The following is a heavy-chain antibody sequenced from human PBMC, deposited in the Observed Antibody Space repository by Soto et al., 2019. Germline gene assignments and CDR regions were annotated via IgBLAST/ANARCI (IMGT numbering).Heavy chain of an antibody. J-gene: IGHJ5*02. CDR3: ARWWSGSRQGFDP. V-gene: IGHV4-31*03. Sequence: QVQLQESGPGLVKPSQTLSLTCTVSGGSISSGDYYWSWIRQHPGKGLEWIGYIYYSGSTYYNPCLKSRVTVSGNPAKRPRPLKLSSVPAADTAVYYCARWWSGSRQGFDPWGQGTLVTVSS. CDR2: IYYSGST. D-gene: IGHD3-3*01. CDR1: GGSISSGDYY.